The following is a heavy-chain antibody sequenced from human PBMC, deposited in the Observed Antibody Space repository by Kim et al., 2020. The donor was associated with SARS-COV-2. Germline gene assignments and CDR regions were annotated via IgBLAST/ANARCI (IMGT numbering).Heavy chain of an antibody. J-gene: IGHJ6*02. CDR2: IYYSGST. D-gene: IGHD4-17*01. V-gene: IGHV4-31*03. CDR1: GGSISSGGYY. CDR3: ARGNMTTDEYYYYYGMDV. Sequence: SETLSLTCTVSGGSISSGGYYWSWIRQHPGKGLEWIGYIYYSGSTYYNPSLKSRVTISVDTSKNQFSLKLSSVTAADTAVYYCARGNMTTDEYYYYYGMDVWGQGTTVTVSS.